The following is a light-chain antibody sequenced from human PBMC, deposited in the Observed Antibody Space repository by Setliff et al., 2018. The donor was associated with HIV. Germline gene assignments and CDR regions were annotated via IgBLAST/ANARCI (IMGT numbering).Light chain of an antibody. CDR3: SSYTTSSTSV. CDR2: DVS. CDR1: SSDVGGYNS. J-gene: IGLJ1*01. Sequence: QSVLTQPASVSGSPGQSITISCTGTSSDVGGYNSVSWYQQHPGKAPKLMIYDVSKRPSGVSNRFSGFKSGNTASLTISGLQAEDEADYYCSSYTTSSTSVFGTGTKVTVL. V-gene: IGLV2-14*01.